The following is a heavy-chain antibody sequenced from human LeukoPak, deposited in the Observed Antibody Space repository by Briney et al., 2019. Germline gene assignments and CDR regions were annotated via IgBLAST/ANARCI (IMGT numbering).Heavy chain of an antibody. D-gene: IGHD6-13*01. CDR1: GGTFSSYA. CDR3: ARGTGSGYSSSWYRFDY. J-gene: IGHJ4*02. CDR2: IIPIFGTA. Sequence: SVKVSCKASGGTFSSYAISWVRQARGQGLEWMGGIIPIFGTANYAQKFQGRVTITTDESTSTAYMELSSLRSEDTAVYYCARGTGSGYSSSWYRFDYWGQGTLDTVSS. V-gene: IGHV1-69*05.